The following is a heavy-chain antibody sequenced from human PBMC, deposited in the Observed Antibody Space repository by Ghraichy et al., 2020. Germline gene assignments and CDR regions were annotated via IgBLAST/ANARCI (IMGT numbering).Heavy chain of an antibody. Sequence: GGSLRLSCAASGFTFSSYAMSWVRQAPGKGLEWVLAISGSGGSTYYADSVKGRFTISRDNSKNTLYLQMNSLRAEDTAVYYCAKDLGGGSYYGFDYYYGMDVWGQGTTVTVSS. CDR3: AKDLGGGSYYGFDYYYGMDV. D-gene: IGHD1-26*01. CDR2: ISGSGGST. J-gene: IGHJ6*02. V-gene: IGHV3-23*01. CDR1: GFTFSSYA.